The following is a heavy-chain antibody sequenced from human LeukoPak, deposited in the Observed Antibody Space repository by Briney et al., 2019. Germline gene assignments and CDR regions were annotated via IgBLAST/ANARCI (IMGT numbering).Heavy chain of an antibody. CDR2: ISGSGGST. CDR3: AKDPYFARFDY. J-gene: IGHJ4*02. V-gene: IGHV3-23*01. D-gene: IGHD2/OR15-2a*01. CDR1: GFTFEDYG. Sequence: PGGSLRLSCAASGFTFEDYGMSWVRQAPGKGLEWVSAISGSGGSTYYADSVKGRFTISRDNSKNTLYLQMNSLRAEDTAVYYCAKDPYFARFDYWGQGTLVTVSS.